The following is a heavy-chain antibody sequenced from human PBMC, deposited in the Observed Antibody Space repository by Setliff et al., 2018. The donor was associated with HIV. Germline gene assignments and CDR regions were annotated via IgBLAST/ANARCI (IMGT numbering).Heavy chain of an antibody. CDR1: GGSITNDNNY. J-gene: IGHJ4*02. D-gene: IGHD2-21*02. V-gene: IGHV4-39*01. CDR2: IYFNGKT. Sequence: TSETLSLTCSVSGGSITNDNNYWGWIRQSPGKGLEWIGSIYFNGKTYNNPSLKSRVTMSIDTSKSQFSLKLSSVTAADTAVYYCVRQADCGGDCVLGYWGQGTLVTVSS. CDR3: VRQADCGGDCVLGY.